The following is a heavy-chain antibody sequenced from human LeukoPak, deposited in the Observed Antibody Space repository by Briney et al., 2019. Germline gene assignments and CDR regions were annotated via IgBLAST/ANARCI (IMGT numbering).Heavy chain of an antibody. J-gene: IGHJ3*01. Sequence: SETLSLTCTVSGGSISSSSYFWGWNRQPPGKGLEWIGSIYYSGTTYYNPSLRSRVTISVDMSKNQFSLTLSSVTAADTAVYYCARQPGGTAAFDLWGQGTMVTVSS. D-gene: IGHD1-14*01. CDR1: GGSISSSSYF. CDR3: ARQPGGTAAFDL. CDR2: IYYSGTT. V-gene: IGHV4-39*01.